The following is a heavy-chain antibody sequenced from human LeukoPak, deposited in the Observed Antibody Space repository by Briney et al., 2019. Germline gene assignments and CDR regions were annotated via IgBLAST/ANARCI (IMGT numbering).Heavy chain of an antibody. CDR1: GGSISSYY. J-gene: IGHJ5*02. Sequence: SETLSLTCTVSGGSISSYYWSWIRQPPGKGLEWIGYIYYSGSTNYNPSLKSRVTISVDTSKNQFSLKLSSVTAADTAVYYCARVPHYYDSSGNYYGWFDPWGQGTLVTVSS. D-gene: IGHD3-22*01. CDR2: IYYSGST. V-gene: IGHV4-59*01. CDR3: ARVPHYYDSSGNYYGWFDP.